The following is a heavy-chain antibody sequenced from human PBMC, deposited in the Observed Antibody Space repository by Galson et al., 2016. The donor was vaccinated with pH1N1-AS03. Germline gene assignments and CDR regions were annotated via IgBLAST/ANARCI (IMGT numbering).Heavy chain of an antibody. CDR3: ARPAHYDSSGRDALDV. D-gene: IGHD3-22*01. CDR2: IFPGDSDT. Sequence: QSGAEVKKPGDSLKFSCKSSGYGFNGYWTGWVRQMPGKGLEWMGIIFPGDSDTRYSPSFQGQVTISADKSTRTTYLQWRSLKASDTAIYYCARPAHYDSSGRDALDVWGQGTMLIVSS. J-gene: IGHJ3*01. CDR1: GYGFNGYW. V-gene: IGHV5-51*03.